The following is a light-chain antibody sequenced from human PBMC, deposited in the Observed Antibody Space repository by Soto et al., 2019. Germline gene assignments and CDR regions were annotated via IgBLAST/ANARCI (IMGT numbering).Light chain of an antibody. CDR1: QSVSSNS. V-gene: IGKV3D-20*02. CDR2: AAS. Sequence: EIVLTQSPGTLSLSPGESATLSCRASQSVSSNSLAWHQQKPGQAPRLLMYAASSRAAGIPDRFSGSGSGTDFTLTISSLEPEDFAVYYCQQRSDWQVTFGQGTRLEIK. J-gene: IGKJ5*01. CDR3: QQRSDWQVT.